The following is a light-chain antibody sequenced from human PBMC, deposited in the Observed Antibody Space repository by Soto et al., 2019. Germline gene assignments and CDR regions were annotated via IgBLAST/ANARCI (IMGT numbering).Light chain of an antibody. CDR3: HQYHTSPLM. CDR1: QSVRSNY. Sequence: EIVLTQSPGTLSLSPGETATLACRASQSVRSNYLAWYQQKPGQAPRRLIYGASTRATGIPDKCSGSGSGTAFTLTISRLETEDLAVYYCHQYHTSPLMFGQGTKVEIK. J-gene: IGKJ1*01. V-gene: IGKV3-20*01. CDR2: GAS.